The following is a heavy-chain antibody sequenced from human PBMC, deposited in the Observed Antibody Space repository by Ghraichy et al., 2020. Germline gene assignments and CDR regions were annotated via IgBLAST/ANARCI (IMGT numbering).Heavy chain of an antibody. J-gene: IGHJ3*02. CDR3: ARSGGPKRSQWLVLADAFDI. CDR1: GGSISSGGYY. D-gene: IGHD6-19*01. CDR2: IYYSGST. V-gene: IGHV4-31*03. Sequence: SETLSLTCTVSGGSISSGGYYWSWIRQHPGKGLEWIGYIYYSGSTYYNPSLKSRVTISVDTSKNQFSLKLSSVTAADTAVYYCARSGGPKRSQWLVLADAFDIWGQGTMVTVSS.